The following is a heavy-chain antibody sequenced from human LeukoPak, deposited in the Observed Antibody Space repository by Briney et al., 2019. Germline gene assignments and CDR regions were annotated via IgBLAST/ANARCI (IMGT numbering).Heavy chain of an antibody. Sequence: PGRSLRLSCAASGFIFNSYGMHWVRQAPGKGLEWVAVIWNDGSNIYYADSVWGGLTIFIDNSKNTLYLQMNHLRAEDTAVYYCARDRIDSGSYFLDYWGQGTLVTVSS. CDR3: ARDRIDSGSYFLDY. CDR1: GFIFNSYG. J-gene: IGHJ4*02. D-gene: IGHD1-26*01. V-gene: IGHV3-33*01. CDR2: IWNDGSNI.